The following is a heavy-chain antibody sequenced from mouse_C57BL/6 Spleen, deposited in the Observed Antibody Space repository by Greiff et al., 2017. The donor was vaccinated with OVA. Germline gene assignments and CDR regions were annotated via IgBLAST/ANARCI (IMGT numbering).Heavy chain of an antibody. J-gene: IGHJ1*03. Sequence: QVQLQQPGAELVMPGASVKLSCKASGYTFTSYWMHWVKQRPGQGLEWIGEIDPSDSYTNYNQKFKGKSTLTVDKSSSTAYMQLSSLTSEDSAVYYCASGAYFDVWGTGTTVTVSS. CDR2: IDPSDSYT. V-gene: IGHV1-69*01. CDR1: GYTFTSYW. CDR3: ASGAYFDV.